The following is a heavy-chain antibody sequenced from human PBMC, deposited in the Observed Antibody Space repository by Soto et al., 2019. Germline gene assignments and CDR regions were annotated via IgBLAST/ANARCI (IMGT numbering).Heavy chain of an antibody. V-gene: IGHV3-30*18. J-gene: IGHJ4*02. CDR1: GFTFGNYG. CDR2: TSYDGNNK. CDR3: AKGGGSARDFDY. Sequence: AGSLRLSCTGSGFTFGNYGMHWVRQAPGKGLEWVASTSYDGNNKYYADSLKGRFTISRDNSKKMVYLQMTSLGPEDTAVYYCAKGGGSARDFDYWGQGALVTVSS. D-gene: IGHD1-26*01.